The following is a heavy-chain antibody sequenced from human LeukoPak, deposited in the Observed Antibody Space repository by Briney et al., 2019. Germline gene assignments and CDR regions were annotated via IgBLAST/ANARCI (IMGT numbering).Heavy chain of an antibody. J-gene: IGHJ4*02. CDR2: LYPSRHK. CDR1: GGSLCIYF. Sequence: SDTLSLTCTVSGGSLCIYFWSWLPPPTGKGLEWIGRLYPSRHKHHNPSLKSRVPMSVDTSKTHFSLKLSSVTAADAAVYYCARDWPRLRWSLDYWGQGTLVTVSS. CDR3: ARDWPRLRWSLDY. V-gene: IGHV4-4*07. D-gene: IGHD4-23*01.